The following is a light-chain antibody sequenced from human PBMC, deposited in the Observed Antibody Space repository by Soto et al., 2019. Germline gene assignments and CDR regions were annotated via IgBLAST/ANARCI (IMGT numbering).Light chain of an antibody. CDR2: KAS. Sequence: IQLTQSPSSLSASVGDRVTITCRARQGISSYLGWYQQKPGKAPNLLIYKASRLESGVPSRFSGSGSGTEFTLTISSLQPDDFATYYCQHYNSYSEAFGQGTKVDIK. V-gene: IGKV1-5*03. CDR1: QGISSY. J-gene: IGKJ1*01. CDR3: QHYNSYSEA.